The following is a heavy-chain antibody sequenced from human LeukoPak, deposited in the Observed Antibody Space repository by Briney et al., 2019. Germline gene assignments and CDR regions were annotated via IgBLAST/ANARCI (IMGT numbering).Heavy chain of an antibody. CDR1: GGSFSGYY. J-gene: IGHJ4*02. D-gene: IGHD3-22*01. V-gene: IGHV4-34*01. Sequence: SETLSPTCAVYGGSFSGYYWSWIRQPPGKGLEWIGEINHSGSTNYNPSLKSRVTISVDTSKNQFSLKLSSVTAADTAVYYCARQILYYYDSSGYYNYWGQGTLVTVSS. CDR3: ARQILYYYDSSGYYNY. CDR2: INHSGST.